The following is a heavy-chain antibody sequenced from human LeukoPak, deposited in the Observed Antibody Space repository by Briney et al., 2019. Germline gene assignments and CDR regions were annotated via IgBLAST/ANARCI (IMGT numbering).Heavy chain of an antibody. CDR2: ISGSGGST. CDR3: AKADDFWSGIGDYFDY. J-gene: IGHJ4*02. V-gene: IGHV3-23*01. D-gene: IGHD3-3*01. CDR1: GFTFSSYA. Sequence: GGSLRLSCAASGFTFSSYAMSWVRQAPGKGLEWVSAISGSGGSTYYADSVKGRFTISRDNSKNTLYLQMNSLRAEDTAVYYCAKADDFWSGIGDYFDYWGQGTLATVSS.